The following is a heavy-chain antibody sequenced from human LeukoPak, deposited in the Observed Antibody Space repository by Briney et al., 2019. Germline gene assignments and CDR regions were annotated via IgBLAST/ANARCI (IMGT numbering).Heavy chain of an antibody. J-gene: IGHJ4*02. CDR3: ARVDCSESNCYLDY. CDR1: GFTFSRYN. Sequence: GGSLRLSCAVSGFTFSRYNMNWVRQAPGKGLEGVSSISSSSMYIFYADSVKGRFTISRDNAKNSLFLQMDSLRAEDTAMYYCARVDCSESNCYLDYWGQGTLVTVSS. CDR2: ISSSSMYI. D-gene: IGHD2-15*01. V-gene: IGHV3-21*01.